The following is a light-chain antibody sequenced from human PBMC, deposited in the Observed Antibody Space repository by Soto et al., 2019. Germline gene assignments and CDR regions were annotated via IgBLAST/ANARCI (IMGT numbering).Light chain of an antibody. CDR1: QSVSSY. J-gene: IGKJ5*01. V-gene: IGKV3-11*01. CDR3: QLRSNWPRNIT. Sequence: EMFFPQCPAPLSLSPGERLTLSWRASQSVSSYLPWYQQKPDQAPRLLIYDASNRATGIPARFSGSGSGTDLSLTISSLEPEDLAVYYFQLRSNWPRNITFGQGTRLEIK. CDR2: DAS.